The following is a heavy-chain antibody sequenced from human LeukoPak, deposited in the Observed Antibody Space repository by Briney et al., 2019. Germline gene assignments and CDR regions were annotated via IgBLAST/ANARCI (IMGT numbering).Heavy chain of an antibody. CDR3: ARSSSWSSYFDY. Sequence: PGGSLRLSCAASGFTFSSYSMNWVRQAPGKGLEWVSSISSSSSYIYYADSVKGRFTISRDNAKNSLYLQMNSLRAEDTAVYYRARSSSWSSYFDYWGQGTLVTVSS. D-gene: IGHD6-13*01. V-gene: IGHV3-21*01. J-gene: IGHJ4*02. CDR2: ISSSSSYI. CDR1: GFTFSSYS.